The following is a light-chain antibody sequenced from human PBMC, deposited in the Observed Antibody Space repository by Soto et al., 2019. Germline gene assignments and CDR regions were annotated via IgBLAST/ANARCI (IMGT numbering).Light chain of an antibody. CDR2: DAS. V-gene: IGKV3-20*01. CDR3: QEYDGAPPIT. J-gene: IGKJ5*01. Sequence: EFLLTTSPYSLSLSPGERATLSCRASQSVRSERLAWYQQKRGQTPTLLIFDASSRASGTPERFSGSGSGTDFTLTISRLEPEDFAVYYCQEYDGAPPITFGLGTRLEIK. CDR1: QSVRSER.